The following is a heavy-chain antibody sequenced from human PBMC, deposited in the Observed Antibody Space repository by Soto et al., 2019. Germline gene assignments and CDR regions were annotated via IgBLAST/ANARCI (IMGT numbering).Heavy chain of an antibody. CDR2: ISSNGGST. CDR3: ARVMGATHGDYYYGMDV. J-gene: IGHJ6*02. V-gene: IGHV3-64*01. CDR1: GFTFSSYA. Sequence: EVQLVESGGGLVQPGGSLRLSCAASGFTFSSYAMHWVRQAPGKGLEYVSAISSNGGSTYYANSVKGRFTISRDNSKNTLYLQMGSLRAEDMAVYYCARVMGATHGDYYYGMDVWGQGTTVTVSS. D-gene: IGHD1-26*01.